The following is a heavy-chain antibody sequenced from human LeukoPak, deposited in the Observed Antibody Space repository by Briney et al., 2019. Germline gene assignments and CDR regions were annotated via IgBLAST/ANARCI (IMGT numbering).Heavy chain of an antibody. CDR2: IDPSDSYS. CDR1: GYSFRHYW. Sequence: GESLKISCKASGYSFRHYWISWVRQMPGKGLEWMGRIDPSDSYSNYSPSFQGHVTISADKSLSTAYLQWGTLRASDTAMYYCARHPFIASRPNNWFDPWGQGTLVTVSS. J-gene: IGHJ5*02. CDR3: ARHPFIASRPNNWFDP. V-gene: IGHV5-10-1*01. D-gene: IGHD6-6*01.